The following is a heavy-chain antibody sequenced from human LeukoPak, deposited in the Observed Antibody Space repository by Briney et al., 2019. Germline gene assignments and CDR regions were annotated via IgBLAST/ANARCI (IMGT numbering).Heavy chain of an antibody. Sequence: SETLSLTCTVSSGSIRSKTYYWDWIRQPPGKGLEWIGSISYSGSTYYNPSLKSRVTISGDTSENQFPLKLSSVTAADTAVYYCARRYDWNYVYFDYWGQGTLVTVSS. CDR3: ARRYDWNYVYFDY. CDR1: SGSIRSKTYY. CDR2: ISYSGST. V-gene: IGHV4-39*01. D-gene: IGHD1-7*01. J-gene: IGHJ4*02.